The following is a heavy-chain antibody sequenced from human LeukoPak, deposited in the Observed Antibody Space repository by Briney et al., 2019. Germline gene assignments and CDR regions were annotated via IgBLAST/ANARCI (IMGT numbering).Heavy chain of an antibody. CDR3: AKDWSYVDYHTGPI. V-gene: IGHV3-30*02. J-gene: IGHJ4*02. CDR1: DFTSRSIG. CDR2: IRYDSTKK. Sequence: GGPLRLSCAASDFTSRSIGMYWRPQAPRKGRGWVAFIRYDSTKKYYADSVKGRFTISTDNSKNTLSLRRNTLRTENAPVYYCAKDWSYVDYHTGPIWGEGTL. D-gene: IGHD4-17*01.